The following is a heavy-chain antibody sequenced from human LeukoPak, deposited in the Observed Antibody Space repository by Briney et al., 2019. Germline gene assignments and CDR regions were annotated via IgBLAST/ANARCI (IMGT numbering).Heavy chain of an antibody. J-gene: IGHJ6*02. CDR1: GGSISSYY. CDR3: ARHADEDNWNALSLTSHFFYYYYGMDV. Sequence: PSETLSLTCTVSGGSISSYYWSWIRQPPGKGLEWIGYIYYSGSTNYNPSLKSRVTISVDTSKNQFSLKLSSVTAADTAVYYCARHADEDNWNALSLTSHFFYYYYGMDVWGQGTTVTVSS. CDR2: IYYSGST. V-gene: IGHV4-59*08. D-gene: IGHD1-20*01.